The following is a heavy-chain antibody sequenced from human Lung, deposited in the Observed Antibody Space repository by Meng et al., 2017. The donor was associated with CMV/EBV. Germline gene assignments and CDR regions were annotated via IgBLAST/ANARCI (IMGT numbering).Heavy chain of an antibody. J-gene: IGHJ4*02. CDR1: GYTFTSYA. Sequence: QVQLGKSGFELKKPGASGKVSCKASGYTFTSYAMNWVRQAPGQGLEWMGWINTNTGNPTYAQGFTGRFVFSLDTSVSTAYLQISSLKAADTAVYYCARLYCSGGSCYTIDYWGQGTLVTVSS. CDR3: ARLYCSGGSCYTIDY. D-gene: IGHD2-15*01. CDR2: INTNTGNP. V-gene: IGHV7-4-1*02.